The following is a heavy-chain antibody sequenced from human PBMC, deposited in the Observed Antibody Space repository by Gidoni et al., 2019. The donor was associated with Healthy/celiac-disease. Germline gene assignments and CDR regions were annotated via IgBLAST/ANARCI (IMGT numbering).Heavy chain of an antibody. D-gene: IGHD1-1*01. J-gene: IGHJ6*02. CDR2: ISYDGSEK. Sequence: SSYGIHWVRQAPGKGLEWVAVISYDGSEKSYADSVKGRFIISRDNSKNTLYLQMNSLRVEDTAVYYCAKIKNEEMAQFAGGSLQRPFHYYGMDVWGQGTTVTVSS. CDR3: AKIKNEEMAQFAGGSLQRPFHYYGMDV. CDR1: SSYG. V-gene: IGHV3-30*18.